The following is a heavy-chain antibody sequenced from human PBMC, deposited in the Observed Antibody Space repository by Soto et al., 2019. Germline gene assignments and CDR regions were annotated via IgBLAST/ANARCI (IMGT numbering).Heavy chain of an antibody. J-gene: IGHJ6*02. D-gene: IGHD5-12*01. CDR2: ISGSGATP. CDR3: AKGARGYRPSGMDV. V-gene: IGHV3-23*01. Sequence: GGSLRLSCAASGFSFSGYAISWVRLAPGKGLEWVSGISGSGATPFYADSVKGRFTISRDNSQNTLYLQMNSLRAEDTAVYYCAKGARGYRPSGMDVWGQGTTVTVSS. CDR1: GFSFSGYA.